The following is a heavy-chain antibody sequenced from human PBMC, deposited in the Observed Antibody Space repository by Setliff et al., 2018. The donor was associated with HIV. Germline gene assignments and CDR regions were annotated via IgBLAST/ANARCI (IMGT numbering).Heavy chain of an antibody. V-gene: IGHV3-20*04. CDR3: AKAKWLPRNSFYYYMDV. CDR2: INWNGGGT. Sequence: GGSLRLSCAASGFTFDDYGMTWVRQAPGKGLEWVSGINWNGGGTGYADSVRGRFTIFRDDAKNSLYLQMNSLRAEDTGLYYCAKAKWLPRNSFYYYMDVWGKGTTVTVSS. D-gene: IGHD6-19*01. J-gene: IGHJ6*03. CDR1: GFTFDDYG.